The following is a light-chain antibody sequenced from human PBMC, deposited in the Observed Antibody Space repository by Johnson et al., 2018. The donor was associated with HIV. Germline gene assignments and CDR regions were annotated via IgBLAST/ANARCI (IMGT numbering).Light chain of an antibody. V-gene: IGLV1-51*02. CDR3: ATCDNSLSV. CDR1: SSNIGNNY. CDR2: END. J-gene: IGLJ1*01. Sequence: QSVLTQPPSVSAAPGQKVTISCSGSSSNIGNNYVSWYQQLPGTAPKLLIYENDKRPSGIPDRFSGSRSGTSATLGITGLQTGDEANYYCATCDNSLSVVGTGTRVTVL.